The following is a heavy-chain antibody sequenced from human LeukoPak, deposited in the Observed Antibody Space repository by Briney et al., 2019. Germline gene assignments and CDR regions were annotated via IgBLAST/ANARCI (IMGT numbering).Heavy chain of an antibody. CDR3: AKWGDYDVLTGYYDSDY. D-gene: IGHD3-9*01. CDR1: GFTFSNYA. V-gene: IGHV3-23*01. CDR2: VSGRDTST. J-gene: IGHJ4*02. Sequence: PGASLRLSCAASGFTFSNYAMSWVRQAPGKGLEWVSAVSGRDTSTYYTDSVKGRFTISGDNSKNTLYLQMNSLSAEDTAIYYCAKWGDYDVLTGYYDSDYWGQGTLVTVSS.